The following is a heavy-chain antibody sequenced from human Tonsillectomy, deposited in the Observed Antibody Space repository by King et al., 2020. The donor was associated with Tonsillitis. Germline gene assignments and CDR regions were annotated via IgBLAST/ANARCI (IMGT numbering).Heavy chain of an antibody. V-gene: IGHV3-21*01. CDR3: AREGYYDRGPFWDY. CDR1: GFTFSSYS. Sequence: VQLVESGGGLVKPGGSLRLSCAASGFTFSSYSMNWVRQAPGKGLEWVSSISSSSSYIYYADSVKGRFTISRDNAKNSLYLQMNSPRAEDTAVYYCAREGYYDRGPFWDYWGQGTLVTVSS. D-gene: IGHD3-22*01. CDR2: ISSSSSYI. J-gene: IGHJ4*02.